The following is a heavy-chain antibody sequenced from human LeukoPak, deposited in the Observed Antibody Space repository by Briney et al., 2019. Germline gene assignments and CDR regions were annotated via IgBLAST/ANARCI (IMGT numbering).Heavy chain of an antibody. D-gene: IGHD1-26*01. Sequence: GESLKISCKGSGYSFTSYWIGWVRQMPGKGLEWMGIIYPGDSDTRYSPSFQGQVTISADKSISTAYLQWSSLKASDTAMYYCARDRGDESGSYLFDYWGQGTLVTVSS. CDR3: ARDRGDESGSYLFDY. CDR2: IYPGDSDT. J-gene: IGHJ4*02. CDR1: GYSFTSYW. V-gene: IGHV5-51*01.